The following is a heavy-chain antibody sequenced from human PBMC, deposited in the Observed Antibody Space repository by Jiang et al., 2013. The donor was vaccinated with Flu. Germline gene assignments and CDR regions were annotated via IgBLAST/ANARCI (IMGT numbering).Heavy chain of an antibody. CDR1: GGSISSYY. V-gene: IGHV4-59*01. D-gene: IGHD2-15*01. Sequence: GLVKPSETLSLTCAVSGGSISSYYWSWIRQPPGKGLEWIGYIYYSGSTNYNPSLKGRVTISIDTSKTQFSLRLSSVTAADTAVYYCARLLLVEEDGRWFAPWGQGTLVTVSS. J-gene: IGHJ5*02. CDR3: ARLLLVEEDGRWFAP. CDR2: IYYSGST.